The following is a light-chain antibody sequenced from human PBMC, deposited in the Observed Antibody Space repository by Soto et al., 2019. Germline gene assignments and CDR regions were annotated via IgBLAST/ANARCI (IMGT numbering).Light chain of an antibody. J-gene: IGLJ2*01. Sequence: QSVLTQPASVSGSPGQSITISCTGTNNDVGAFDYVSWYQQHPGKAPKLILYDVNLRPSGISPRFSGSKSDTTASLTISGLLAEDDGLYYCTSYTGDNTVVFGGGTKLTVL. V-gene: IGLV2-14*03. CDR2: DVN. CDR3: TSYTGDNTVV. CDR1: NNDVGAFDY.